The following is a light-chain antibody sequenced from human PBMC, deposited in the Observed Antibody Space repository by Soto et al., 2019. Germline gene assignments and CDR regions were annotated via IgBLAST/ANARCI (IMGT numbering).Light chain of an antibody. CDR2: KAS. CDR1: QSISPW. V-gene: IGKV1-5*03. Sequence: DIQMTQSHSTVSASVGDRVTITCRASQSISPWLAWYQQKPGKAPKLLIYKASSLESGVPSGFSGSGSGTEFPLTISRLQPDDLATYYCQQYYNYVTFGQGTRLEMK. CDR3: QQYYNYVT. J-gene: IGKJ5*01.